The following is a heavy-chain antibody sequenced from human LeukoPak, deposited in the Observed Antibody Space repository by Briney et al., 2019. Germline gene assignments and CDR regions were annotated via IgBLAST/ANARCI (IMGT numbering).Heavy chain of an antibody. Sequence: PGGSLRLSCAVSGFTFSNYAMSWVRKAPGQGLEWVSDISVSGGSTNHADSVKGRFTISRDNSKNTLYLQMNSLRAEDTAVYYCVKGPLPSDYWRQGTLVAVSS. CDR1: GFTFSNYA. CDR3: VKGPLPSDY. V-gene: IGHV3-23*01. J-gene: IGHJ4*02. CDR2: ISVSGGST.